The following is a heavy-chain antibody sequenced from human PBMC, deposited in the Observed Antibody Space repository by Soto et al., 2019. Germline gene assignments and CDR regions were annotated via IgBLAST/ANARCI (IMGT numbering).Heavy chain of an antibody. CDR1: GGSISDYQ. CDR2: IYYSGRT. CDR3: ARMRGLGEISPYLDY. D-gene: IGHD3-16*01. Sequence: QVQLQESGPGLVKPSETLSLTCSISGGSISDYQWNWIRQPPGKGLEWIGYIYYSGRTNYTPSLKSRLTISLDTPTRQFSLRLRSVTAADTAVYYCARMRGLGEISPYLDYWGQGALVTVSS. V-gene: IGHV4-59*01. J-gene: IGHJ4*02.